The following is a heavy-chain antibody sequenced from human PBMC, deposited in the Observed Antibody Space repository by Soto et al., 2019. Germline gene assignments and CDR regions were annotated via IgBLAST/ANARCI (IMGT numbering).Heavy chain of an antibody. CDR2: IYYSGST. Sequence: SETLSLTCTVSGGSISSGGYYWSWIRQHPGKGLEWIGYIYYSGSTYYNPSLKSRVTISVDTSKNQFSLKLSSVTAADTAVYYCARGGTVSYYYGMDVWGQGTTVTVSS. CDR3: ARGGTVSYYYGMDV. CDR1: GGSISSGGYY. J-gene: IGHJ6*02. V-gene: IGHV4-31*03. D-gene: IGHD4-17*01.